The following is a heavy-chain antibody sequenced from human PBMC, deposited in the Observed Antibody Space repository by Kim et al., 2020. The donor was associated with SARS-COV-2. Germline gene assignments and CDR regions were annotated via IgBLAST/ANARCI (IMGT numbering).Heavy chain of an antibody. J-gene: IGHJ4*02. D-gene: IGHD1-7*01. CDR1: GFTFSSYG. Sequence: GGSLRLSCAASGFTFSSYGMHWVRQAPGKGLEWVAVIWYDGSNKYYADSVKGRFTISRDNSKNTLYLQMNSLRAEDTAVYYCARDLRGVKLELRTSRDYFDYWGQGTLVTVSS. CDR2: IWYDGSNK. CDR3: ARDLRGVKLELRTSRDYFDY. V-gene: IGHV3-33*01.